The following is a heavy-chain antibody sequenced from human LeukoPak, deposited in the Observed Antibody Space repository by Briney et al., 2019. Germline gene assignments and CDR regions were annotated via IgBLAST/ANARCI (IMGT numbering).Heavy chain of an antibody. V-gene: IGHV3-21*01. CDR3: AKGGSGTYFLDY. Sequence: GGSLRLSCAASGFTFSSYAMSWVRQAPGKGLEWVSSISSSSSYIDYADSGKGRFTISRDNAKNSLYLQMNSLRVEDTAVYYCAKGGSGTYFLDYWGQGTLVTVSS. CDR2: ISSSSSYI. J-gene: IGHJ4*02. D-gene: IGHD1-26*01. CDR1: GFTFSSYA.